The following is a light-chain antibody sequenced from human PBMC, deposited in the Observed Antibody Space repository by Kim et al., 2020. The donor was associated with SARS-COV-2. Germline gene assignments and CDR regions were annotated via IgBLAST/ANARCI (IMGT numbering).Light chain of an antibody. J-gene: IGLJ2*01. V-gene: IGLV1-40*01. CDR1: SSSIGAGYD. CDR3: QSADSTLSVV. Sequence: GQRVTCSCTGSSSSIGAGYDLHWYQQLPGAAAQRLLYDNSDRPAGVPGRCWGSEAGTAASLATTGRQADEGADYYCQSADSTLSVVFGGGTQLTVL. CDR2: DNS.